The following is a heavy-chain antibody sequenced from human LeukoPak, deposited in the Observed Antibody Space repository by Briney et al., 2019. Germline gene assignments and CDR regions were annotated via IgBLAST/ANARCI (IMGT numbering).Heavy chain of an antibody. CDR2: ISSSSTIT. Sequence: GGSLRLSCAASGFTFSNYAMSWVRQAPGKGLEWVSAISSSSTITYYADSVKGRFTISRENSKNTLYLQMNSLTAEDTAVYYCVRKISGSYCFDYRGQGTLVTVSS. J-gene: IGHJ4*02. CDR3: VRKISGSYCFDY. V-gene: IGHV3-23*01. D-gene: IGHD1-26*01. CDR1: GFTFSNYA.